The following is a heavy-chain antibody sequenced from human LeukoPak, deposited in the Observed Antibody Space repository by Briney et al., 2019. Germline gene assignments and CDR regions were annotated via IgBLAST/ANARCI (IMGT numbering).Heavy chain of an antibody. CDR1: GGSISSGGYS. CDR2: INHSGST. Sequence: PSETLSLTSAVSGGSISSGGYSWSWIRQPPGKGLEWIGYINHSGSTYYIPSLKSRVTISVDRSKNQFSLKLTSVTAADTAVYYCARRNWNDAMDPWGQGTLVTVSS. J-gene: IGHJ5*02. V-gene: IGHV4-30-2*01. CDR3: ARRNWNDAMDP. D-gene: IGHD1-20*01.